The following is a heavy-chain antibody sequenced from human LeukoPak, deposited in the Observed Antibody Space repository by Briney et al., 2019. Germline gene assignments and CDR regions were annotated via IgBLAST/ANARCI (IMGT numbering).Heavy chain of an antibody. CDR2: IYYSGST. CDR1: GGSISSSSYY. CDR3: ARLPYYYGSGSHNFDY. Sequence: PSETLSLTCTVSGGSISSSSYYWGWIRQPPGKGLEWVGSIYYSGSTYYNPSLKSRVTISVDTSKNQFSLKLSSVTAADTAVYYCARLPYYYGSGSHNFDYWGQGTLVTVSS. V-gene: IGHV4-39*01. J-gene: IGHJ4*02. D-gene: IGHD3-10*01.